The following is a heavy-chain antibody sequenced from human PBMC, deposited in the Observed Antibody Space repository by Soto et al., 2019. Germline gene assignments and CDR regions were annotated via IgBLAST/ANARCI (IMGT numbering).Heavy chain of an antibody. Sequence: EVQLLESGGGLVQPGGSLRLSCTASGFTFSSYALSWVRQAPGMGLEWVSVISGSGDSTYYADSVKGRFTISRDNSKNTLYLQMSSLRADDTAVYYCAKRGSGSQFDYWGQGTLVTVSP. J-gene: IGHJ4*02. V-gene: IGHV3-23*01. CDR3: AKRGSGSQFDY. CDR2: ISGSGDST. D-gene: IGHD1-26*01. CDR1: GFTFSSYA.